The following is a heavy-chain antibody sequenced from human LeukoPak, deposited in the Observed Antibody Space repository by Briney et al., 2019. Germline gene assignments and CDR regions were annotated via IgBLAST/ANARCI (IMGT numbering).Heavy chain of an antibody. J-gene: IGHJ3*02. D-gene: IGHD3-10*01. Sequence: GGSLRLSCAASGFTFSSYSMNWVRQAPGKGLEWVSSISSSSSYIYYADSVKGRFTISRDNAKNSLYVQLNSLRVEDTAVYYCARDGITMVRGVTAFDIWGQGTMVTVSS. CDR3: ARDGITMVRGVTAFDI. CDR2: ISSSSSYI. V-gene: IGHV3-21*01. CDR1: GFTFSSYS.